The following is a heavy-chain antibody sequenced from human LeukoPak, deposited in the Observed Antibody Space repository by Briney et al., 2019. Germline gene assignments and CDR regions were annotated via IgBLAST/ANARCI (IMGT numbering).Heavy chain of an antibody. CDR3: ARDSVPYDFWSGYRIL. V-gene: IGHV3-7*01. CDR1: GFTFSSYW. D-gene: IGHD3-3*01. Sequence: PGGSLRLSCAASGFTFSSYWMSWVRQAPGKGLEWVANIKQDGSEKYYVDSVKGRFTISRDNAKNSLYLQMNSLRAEDTAVYYCARDSVPYDFWSGYRILWGRGTLVTVSS. J-gene: IGHJ4*02. CDR2: IKQDGSEK.